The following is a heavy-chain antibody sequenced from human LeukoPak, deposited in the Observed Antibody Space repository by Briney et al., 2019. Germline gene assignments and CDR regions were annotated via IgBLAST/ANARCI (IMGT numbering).Heavy chain of an antibody. V-gene: IGHV3-23*01. J-gene: IGHJ5*02. CDR1: GFTFSSYA. CDR2: ISGSGGGT. CDR3: ARVRYNWNDINWFDP. D-gene: IGHD1-1*01. Sequence: PGGSLRLSCAASGFTFSSYAMSWVRQAPGKGLEWVSAISGSGGGTYYADSVKGRFTISRDNSKNTLYLQMNSLRAEDTAVYYCARVRYNWNDINWFDPWGQGTLVTVSA.